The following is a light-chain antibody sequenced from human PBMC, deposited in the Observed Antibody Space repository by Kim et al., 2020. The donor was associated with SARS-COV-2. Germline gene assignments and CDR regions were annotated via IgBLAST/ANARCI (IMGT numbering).Light chain of an antibody. CDR3: QQRSYWPWT. J-gene: IGKJ1*01. CDR2: DAS. CDR1: QSISSY. V-gene: IGKV3-11*01. Sequence: LCPGERATRSCRASQSISSYLAWYQQKPGQAPRLLIYDASNRATGIPARFSGSGSGTDFTLTISSLEPEDFAVYYCQQRSYWPWTFGQGTKVDIK.